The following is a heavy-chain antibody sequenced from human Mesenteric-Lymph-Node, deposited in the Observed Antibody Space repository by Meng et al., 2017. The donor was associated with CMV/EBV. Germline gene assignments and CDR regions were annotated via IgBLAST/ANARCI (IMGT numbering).Heavy chain of an antibody. CDR2: IKAKFAGGTT. CDR3: TTDRPFSGGTLIET. V-gene: IGHV3-15*01. Sequence: FTFEDLWMAWVRPAPGKGPEWVGLIKAKFAGGTTDYAVAVKGRFTISRDDSKSTVYLQMDSLKIEGTALYYCTTDRPFSGGTLIETWGQGTMVTVSS. CDR1: FTFEDLW. D-gene: IGHD1-26*01. J-gene: IGHJ3*02.